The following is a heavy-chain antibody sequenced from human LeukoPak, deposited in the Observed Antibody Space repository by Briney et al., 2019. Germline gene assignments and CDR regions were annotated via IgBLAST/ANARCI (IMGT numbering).Heavy chain of an antibody. CDR1: GYSISSGYY. Sequence: SETLPLTCAVSGYSISSGYYWGWIRQPPGKGLEWIGSIYHSGSTYYNPSLKSRVTISVDTSKNQFSLKLSSVTAADTAVYYCARVASGASPYYYYMDVWGKGTTVTVSS. V-gene: IGHV4-38-2*01. CDR3: ARVASGASPYYYYMDV. CDR2: IYHSGST. J-gene: IGHJ6*03. D-gene: IGHD4/OR15-4a*01.